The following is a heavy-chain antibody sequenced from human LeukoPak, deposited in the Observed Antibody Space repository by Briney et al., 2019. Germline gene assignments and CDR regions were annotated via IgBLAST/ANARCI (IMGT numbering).Heavy chain of an antibody. J-gene: IGHJ6*02. CDR1: GFTVSSNY. Sequence: PGGSLRLSCAASGFTVSSNYMSWVRQAPGKGLEWVSVIYSGGSTYYADSVKGRFTISRDNSKNTLYLQMNSLRAEDTAVYYCARATGYSGSKWNYYGMDVWGQGTTVTVSS. D-gene: IGHD5-12*01. CDR2: IYSGGST. CDR3: ARATGYSGSKWNYYGMDV. V-gene: IGHV3-53*01.